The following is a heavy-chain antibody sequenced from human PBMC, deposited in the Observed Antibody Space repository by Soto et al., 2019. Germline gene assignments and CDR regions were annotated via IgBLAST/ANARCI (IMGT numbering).Heavy chain of an antibody. CDR2: IHPHDSDT. D-gene: IGHD6-19*01. V-gene: IGHV5-51*01. J-gene: IGHJ6*02. Sequence: GEALKLSCKGSGYAFTNYWIGWVRQVPGKGLECLGIIHPHDSDTRYSPSFQGQVTISADKSINTAYLQWSSLKASDSGIYYCARQQWVGRNYFYYGMDVWGQGTTVTVSS. CDR3: ARQQWVGRNYFYYGMDV. CDR1: GYAFTNYW.